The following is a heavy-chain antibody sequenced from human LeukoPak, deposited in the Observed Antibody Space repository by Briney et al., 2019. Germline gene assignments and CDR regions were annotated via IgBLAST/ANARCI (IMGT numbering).Heavy chain of an antibody. J-gene: IGHJ4*02. CDR3: ARARAVAGKAHFDY. CDR2: IYHSGST. CDR1: GYSISSGYY. D-gene: IGHD6-19*01. V-gene: IGHV4-38-2*02. Sequence: SETLSLTCTVSGYSISSGYYWGWIRQPPGKGLEWIGSIYHSGSTYYNPSLKSRVTISVDTSKNQFSLKLSSVTAADTAVYYCARARAVAGKAHFDYWGQGTPVTVSS.